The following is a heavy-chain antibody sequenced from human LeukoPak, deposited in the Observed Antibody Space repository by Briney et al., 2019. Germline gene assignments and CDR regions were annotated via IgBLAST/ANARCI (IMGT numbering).Heavy chain of an antibody. V-gene: IGHV1-18*01. D-gene: IGHD3-10*01. Sequence: ASVKVSCKASGYTFTSYGISWVRQAPGQGLEWMGWISAYNGNTNYAQNLQGRVTMTTDTSTSTAYMELRSLRSDDTAMYYCARDPDYYGSGSYDDYWGQGTLVTVSS. CDR3: ARDPDYYGSGSYDDY. CDR1: GYTFTSYG. J-gene: IGHJ4*02. CDR2: ISAYNGNT.